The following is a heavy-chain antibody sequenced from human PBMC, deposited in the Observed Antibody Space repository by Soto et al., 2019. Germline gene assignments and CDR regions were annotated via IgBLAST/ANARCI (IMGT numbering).Heavy chain of an antibody. V-gene: IGHV1-2*04. D-gene: IGHD3-16*01. CDR1: GYTFTGYY. J-gene: IGHJ5*02. Sequence: QVQLVQSGAEVKKPGASVKVSCKASGYTFTGYYMHWVRQAPGQGLEWMGWINPNSGGTNYAQKFQGWVTMTRDTSISTAYMGLSRLRSDDTAVYYCARSWARGGSQNWFDPWGQGTLVTVSS. CDR2: INPNSGGT. CDR3: ARSWARGGSQNWFDP.